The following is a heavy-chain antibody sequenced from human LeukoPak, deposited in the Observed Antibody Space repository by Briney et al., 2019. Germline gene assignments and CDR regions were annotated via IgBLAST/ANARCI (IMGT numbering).Heavy chain of an antibody. CDR2: ISAGSTTM. D-gene: IGHD3-10*01. CDR3: ATMVRGVNYFDC. V-gene: IGHV3-48*02. CDR1: GGSISTYY. J-gene: IGHJ4*02. Sequence: LSLTCSVSGGSISTYYWSWIRETPGKGLEWLSYISAGSTTMYYADSVKGRFTISRDNAKNSLYLQMNSLRDEDTALYYCATMVRGVNYFDCWGQGTLVTVSS.